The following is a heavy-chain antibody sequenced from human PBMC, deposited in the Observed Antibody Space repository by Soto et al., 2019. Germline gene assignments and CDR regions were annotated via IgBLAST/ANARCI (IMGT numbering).Heavy chain of an antibody. CDR1: GFTFSSYG. CDR2: ISYDGSNK. D-gene: IGHD6-13*01. Sequence: GGSLRLSCAASGFTFSSYGMHWVRQAPGKGLEWVAVISYDGSNKYYADSVKGRFTISRDNSKNTLYLQMNSLRAEDTAVYYCAKEFEREQQLVWNYYYYYMDVWGKGTTVTVSS. CDR3: AKEFEREQQLVWNYYYYYMDV. J-gene: IGHJ6*03. V-gene: IGHV3-30*18.